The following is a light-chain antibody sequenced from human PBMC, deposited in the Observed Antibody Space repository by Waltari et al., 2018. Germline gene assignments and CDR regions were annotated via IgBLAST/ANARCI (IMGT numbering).Light chain of an antibody. CDR2: GKN. J-gene: IGLJ2*01. CDR3: TSRDFTGTVF. CDR1: SLRTYD. Sequence: SSELTQDPAVSVALGQTVRITCQGDSLRTYDASWYQQKPGQAPLLLLYGKNRRPSGLPDRVSGSTSGTTSSLTIARAQAEDEADYHCTSRDFTGTVFFGGGTKVTVL. V-gene: IGLV3-19*01.